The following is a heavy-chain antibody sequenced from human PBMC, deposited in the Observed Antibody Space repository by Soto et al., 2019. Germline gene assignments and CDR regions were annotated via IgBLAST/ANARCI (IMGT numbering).Heavy chain of an antibody. CDR1: GFAFTSYR. V-gene: IGHV3-74*03. Sequence: EVQLVESGGGLVQPGGSLRLSCVASGFAFTSYRMHWVRQAPGKWLVWVSRIKTDGSRTTYADSVKGRFTISRDNAKNTLYLQMNSLRAEDTAVYYCAREPRASNGDYINSSYYYMDVWGTGTTVTVSS. CDR2: IKTDGSRT. D-gene: IGHD4-17*01. J-gene: IGHJ6*03. CDR3: AREPRASNGDYINSSYYYMDV.